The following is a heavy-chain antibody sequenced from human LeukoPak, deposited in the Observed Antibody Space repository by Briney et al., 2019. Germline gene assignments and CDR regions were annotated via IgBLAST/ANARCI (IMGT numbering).Heavy chain of an antibody. CDR3: ARVPEVDSSGYYYDGGNWFDP. D-gene: IGHD3-22*01. CDR1: GFTFTSYS. CDR2: ISGGGGST. Sequence: GGSLRLSCAASGFTFTSYSMNWVRQAPGKGLEWVPTISGGGGSTYYADSVKGRFTISRDNAKNSLYLQMNSLRAEDTAVYYCARVPEVDSSGYYYDGGNWFDPWGQGTLVTVSS. V-gene: IGHV3-23*01. J-gene: IGHJ5*02.